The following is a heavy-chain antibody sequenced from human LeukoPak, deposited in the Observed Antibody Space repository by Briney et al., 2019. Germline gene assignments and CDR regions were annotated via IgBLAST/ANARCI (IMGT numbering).Heavy chain of an antibody. J-gene: IGHJ4*02. Sequence: GGSLRLSCAASGFTFSSYAMSWVRQAPGKGLEWVSGISGSGDNTYYADSVKGRFTISRDNSKNTLYLQMNSLRAEDTAVYYCARATPPYYDSTFYFDYWGQGTLVTVSS. CDR2: ISGSGDNT. CDR3: ARATPPYYDSTFYFDY. V-gene: IGHV3-23*01. D-gene: IGHD3-22*01. CDR1: GFTFSSYA.